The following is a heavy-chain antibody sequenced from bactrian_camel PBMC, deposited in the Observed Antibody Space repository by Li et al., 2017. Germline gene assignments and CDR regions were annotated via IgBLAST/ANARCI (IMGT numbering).Heavy chain of an antibody. D-gene: IGHD3*01. CDR1: GYTFGSYY. CDR2: KYTGESST. V-gene: IGHV3-2*01. CDR3: VRGWVDDTWSFNY. J-gene: IGHJ4*01. Sequence: HVQLVESGGDLVQPGGSLRLSCAASGYTFGSYYMSWVRQGPGKGLEWVASKYTGESSTASADSVKGRFTVSSDNAKNTVYLQMNSLKPEDTAVYYCVRGWVDDTWSFNYWGQGTQVTVS.